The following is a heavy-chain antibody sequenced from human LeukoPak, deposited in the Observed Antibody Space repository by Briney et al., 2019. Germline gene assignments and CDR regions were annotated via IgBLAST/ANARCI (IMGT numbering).Heavy chain of an antibody. D-gene: IGHD3-10*01. Sequence: PGGSLRLSCAASGFTFSSYGMHWVRQAPGKGLEWVAVISYDGSNKYYADSVKGRFTISRDNSKNTLYLQMNSLRAEDTAVYYCARAPPFYYGSGGDYYYGMDVWGQGTTVTVSS. CDR2: ISYDGSNK. J-gene: IGHJ6*02. CDR3: ARAPPFYYGSGGDYYYGMDV. CDR1: GFTFSSYG. V-gene: IGHV3-30*03.